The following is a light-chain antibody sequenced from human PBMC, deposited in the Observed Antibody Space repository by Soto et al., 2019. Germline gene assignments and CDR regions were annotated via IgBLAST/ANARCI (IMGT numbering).Light chain of an antibody. V-gene: IGKV4-1*01. CDR2: WAS. CDR1: QSVLYNSNNKNY. Sequence: DIVMTQSPDSLAVSLGERATINCKSSQSVLYNSNNKNYLAWYQQKPGQSPKLLISWASTREFGVPDRFSGSGSGTEFTLTISSLQAEDVAVYYCQQYYSIPLTFGGGTKVEIK. J-gene: IGKJ4*01. CDR3: QQYYSIPLT.